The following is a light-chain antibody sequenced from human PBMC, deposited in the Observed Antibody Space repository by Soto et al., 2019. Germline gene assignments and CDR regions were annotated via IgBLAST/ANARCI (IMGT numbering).Light chain of an antibody. J-gene: IGKJ4*01. V-gene: IGKV3-11*01. CDR2: DAS. CDR3: QQRSDWAGLT. CDR1: QSVRSY. Sequence: EIVLTQSPATLSLSPGERASLSCRASQSVRSYLAWYQQKPGQAPRLLIYDASNRATGIPARFSGSGSGTDFTLTISGLEPEDFAVYYCQQRSDWAGLTFGGGTKVEIK.